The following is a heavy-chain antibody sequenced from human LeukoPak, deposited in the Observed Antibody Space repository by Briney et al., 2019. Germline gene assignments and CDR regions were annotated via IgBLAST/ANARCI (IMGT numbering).Heavy chain of an antibody. V-gene: IGHV1-2*02. Sequence: GASVKVSCKASGYTFTSYYIHWVRQAPGQGLEWMGWINPSSGSTNYAQQFQGRVTMTRDTSINTAYMELSRLRSDDTAVYYCARDRLMVAATALYYWGQGTLVTVSS. J-gene: IGHJ4*02. D-gene: IGHD2-15*01. CDR2: INPSSGST. CDR1: GYTFTSYY. CDR3: ARDRLMVAATALYY.